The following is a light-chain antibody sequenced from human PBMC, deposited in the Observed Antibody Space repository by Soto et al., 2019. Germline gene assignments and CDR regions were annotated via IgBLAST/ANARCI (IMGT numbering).Light chain of an antibody. J-gene: IGKJ4*01. CDR1: QTVSSN. V-gene: IGKV3-15*01. CDR3: QDRGNWPIFT. CDR2: DAS. Sequence: EIVMTQSPATLSVSPGGRATLSCRASQTVSSNLAWYQQIPGRAPRLLIYDASTRATGIPARFSGSGSGTEFTLPISSLQSEDSAVYYCQDRGNWPIFTFGGGTKVEIK.